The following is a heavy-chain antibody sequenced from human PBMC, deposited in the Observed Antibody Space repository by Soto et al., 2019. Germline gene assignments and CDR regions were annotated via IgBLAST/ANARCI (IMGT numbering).Heavy chain of an antibody. D-gene: IGHD1-26*01. CDR1: GYTFTSYG. CDR2: ISAYNANT. V-gene: IGHV1-18*01. Sequence: QVQLVQSGAEVKKPGASVKVSCKASGYTFTSYGISWVRQAPGQGLEWMGWISAYNANTNYAQKLQGRVTMTTDTSTSTSDMELRSLRSDDAAVYFCARDRLGATGDYLGQGTLLTVSS. CDR3: ARDRLGATGDY. J-gene: IGHJ4*02.